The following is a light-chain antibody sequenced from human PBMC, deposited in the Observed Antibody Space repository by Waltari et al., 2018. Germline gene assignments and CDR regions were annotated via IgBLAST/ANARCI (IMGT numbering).Light chain of an antibody. CDR3: HQSYSTPFT. J-gene: IGKJ3*01. V-gene: IGKV1-39*01. CDR1: QSISSY. Sequence: DIQMTQSPSSLSASVGDRVTITCRASQSISSYLNWYQQRPGKAPKSLISAASSLQSGVPSRFSGSGSGTDFTLSISSLQPEDSATYYCHQSYSTPFTFGPGTRVDFK. CDR2: AAS.